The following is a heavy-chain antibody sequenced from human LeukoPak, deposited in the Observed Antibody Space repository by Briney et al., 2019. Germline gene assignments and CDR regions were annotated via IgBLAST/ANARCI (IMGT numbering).Heavy chain of an antibody. CDR3: ARAYYSSLNAFDI. CDR2: INHSGST. CDR1: GGSFSGYY. J-gene: IGHJ3*02. Sequence: SEPLSLTCAVYGGSFSGYYWSWLRQPPGKGLEWIGEINHSGSTNYNPSLKSRVTISVDTSRNQFSLELSSVTAADTAVYYCARAYYSSLNAFDIWGQGTMVTASS. V-gene: IGHV4-34*01. D-gene: IGHD6-13*01.